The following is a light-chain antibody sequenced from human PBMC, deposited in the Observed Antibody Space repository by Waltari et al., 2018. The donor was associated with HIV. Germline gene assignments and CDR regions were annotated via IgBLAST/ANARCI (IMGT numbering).Light chain of an antibody. Sequence: SSNLTQDASVSVALGQTVRITCQGDSLSSSYASWYQQKPGQAPVVVFFGRNNRPSGIPDRFSGASSGNTASLTITGAQAEDEADYYCHSRDSSGYNVVFGGGTKVTVL. CDR1: SLSSSY. J-gene: IGLJ2*01. CDR3: HSRDSSGYNVV. V-gene: IGLV3-19*01. CDR2: GRN.